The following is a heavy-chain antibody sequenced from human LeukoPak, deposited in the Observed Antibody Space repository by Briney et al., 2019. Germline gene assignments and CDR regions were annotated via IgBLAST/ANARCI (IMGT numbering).Heavy chain of an antibody. J-gene: IGHJ4*02. CDR3: ARADLKDYYDSSGYYLPSSFDY. V-gene: IGHV1-18*01. CDR1: GYTFTSYG. Sequence: ASVKVSCKASGYTFTSYGISWVRQAPGRGLEWMGWISAYNGNTNYAQKLQGRVTMTTDTSTSTAYMELRSLRSDDTAVYYCARADLKDYYDSSGYYLPSSFDYWGQGTLVTVSS. CDR2: ISAYNGNT. D-gene: IGHD3-22*01.